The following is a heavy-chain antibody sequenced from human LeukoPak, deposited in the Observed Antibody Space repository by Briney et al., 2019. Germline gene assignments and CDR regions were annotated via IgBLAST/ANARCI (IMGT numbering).Heavy chain of an antibody. V-gene: IGHV4-61*02. J-gene: IGHJ4*02. CDR3: ARATPGRLARFDY. Sequence: SETLSLTCTVSGGSISSGSYYWSWIRQPAGKGLEWIGRIYTSGSTNYNPSLKSRVTMSIDTSKNQFSLKLSSVTAADTAVYYCARATPGRLARFDYWGQGTLVTVSS. D-gene: IGHD1-26*01. CDR1: GGSISSGSYY. CDR2: IYTSGST.